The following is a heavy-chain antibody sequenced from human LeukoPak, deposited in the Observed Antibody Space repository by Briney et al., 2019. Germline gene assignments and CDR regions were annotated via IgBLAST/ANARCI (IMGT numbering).Heavy chain of an antibody. CDR2: IRYDGSNK. CDR3: AKGYGSGSSHLQYYFDY. Sequence: GGSLRLSCAASGFTFSSHGMHWVRQAPGKGLEWVAFIRYDGSNKYYADSVKGRFTISRDNSKNTLYLQMNSLRAEDTAVYYCAKGYGSGSSHLQYYFDYWGQGTLVTVSS. CDR1: GFTFSSHG. V-gene: IGHV3-30*02. D-gene: IGHD3-10*01. J-gene: IGHJ4*02.